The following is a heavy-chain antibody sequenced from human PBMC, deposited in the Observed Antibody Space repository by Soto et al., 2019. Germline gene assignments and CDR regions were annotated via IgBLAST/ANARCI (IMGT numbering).Heavy chain of an antibody. CDR2: IYYSGST. J-gene: IGHJ4*02. D-gene: IGHD3-22*01. V-gene: IGHV4-59*12. Sequence: SETLSLTCTVSGGYISSYYWSWIRQPPGKGLEWIGYIYYSGSTNYNPSLKSRVTISVDTSKNQFSLKLSSVTAADTAVYYCARDDTMTTEPSYYFDYWGQGTLVTVSS. CDR1: GGYISSYY. CDR3: ARDDTMTTEPSYYFDY.